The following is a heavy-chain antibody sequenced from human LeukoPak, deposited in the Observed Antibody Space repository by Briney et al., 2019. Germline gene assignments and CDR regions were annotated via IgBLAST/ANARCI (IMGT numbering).Heavy chain of an antibody. V-gene: IGHV3-74*01. CDR1: GFTFSSYW. CDR3: AKMVREFYTISYYFDY. J-gene: IGHJ4*02. Sequence: GGSLRLSCAASGFTFSSYWMHWVRQAPGKGLVWVSRINSDGSSTNYADSVKGRFTISRDNAKNTLYLQMNSLRAEDTAVYYCAKMVREFYTISYYFDYWGQGTLVTVSS. CDR2: INSDGSST. D-gene: IGHD2-8*01.